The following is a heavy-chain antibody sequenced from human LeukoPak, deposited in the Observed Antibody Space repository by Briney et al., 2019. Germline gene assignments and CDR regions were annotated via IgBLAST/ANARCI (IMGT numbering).Heavy chain of an antibody. D-gene: IGHD6-19*01. CDR3: ARGDTDSIAVAGGAYDY. V-gene: IGHV1-69*04. CDR2: IIPILGIA. Sequence: VASVKVSCKASGGTFSSYAISWVRQAPGQGLEWMGRIIPILGIANYAQKFQGRVTITADKSTSTAYMELSSLRSEDTAVYYCARGDTDSIAVAGGAYDYWGQGTLVTVSS. CDR1: GGTFSSYA. J-gene: IGHJ4*02.